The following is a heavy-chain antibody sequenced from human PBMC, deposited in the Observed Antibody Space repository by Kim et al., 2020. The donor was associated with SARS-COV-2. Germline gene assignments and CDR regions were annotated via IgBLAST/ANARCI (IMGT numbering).Heavy chain of an antibody. Sequence: GGSLRLSCAASGFTVNSYYMTWVRQAPGKGLEWVSVIYSGGSTYYADSVKGRFTISRDNSKNTLYLQMNSLRAEDTAVYYCARDHSWSTGTYFYGMDVWGRGTTVIVYS. D-gene: IGHD3-9*01. CDR1: GFTVNSYY. CDR3: ARDHSWSTGTYFYGMDV. CDR2: IYSGGST. J-gene: IGHJ6*02. V-gene: IGHV3-53*01.